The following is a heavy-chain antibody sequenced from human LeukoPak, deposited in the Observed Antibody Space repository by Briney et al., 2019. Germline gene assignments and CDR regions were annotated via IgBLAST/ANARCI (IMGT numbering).Heavy chain of an antibody. CDR3: ARSVPGGYDAFDI. Sequence: SETLSLTCTVSGGSISRHYWSGIRQPPGKGLECIGSIYYSGSTYYNPSLKSRVTISVDTSKNAFSLKLSSVTAADTAVYYCARSVPGGYDAFDIWGQGTMVTVSS. CDR2: IYYSGST. J-gene: IGHJ3*02. V-gene: IGHV4-59*11. CDR1: GGSISRHY. D-gene: IGHD5-12*01.